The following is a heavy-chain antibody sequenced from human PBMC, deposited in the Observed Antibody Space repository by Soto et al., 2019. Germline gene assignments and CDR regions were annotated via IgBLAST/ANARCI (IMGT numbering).Heavy chain of an antibody. CDR3: TRHPFSEGYDPSDYYYYGMDV. V-gene: IGHV3-73*01. D-gene: IGHD5-12*01. J-gene: IGHJ6*02. Sequence: GGSLRLSCAASGFTFSGSAMHWVRQASGKGLEWVGRIRSKANSYATAYAASVKGRFTISRDDSKNTAYLQMNSLKTEDTAVYHCTRHPFSEGYDPSDYYYYGMDVWGQGTTVTVSS. CDR1: GFTFSGSA. CDR2: IRSKANSYAT.